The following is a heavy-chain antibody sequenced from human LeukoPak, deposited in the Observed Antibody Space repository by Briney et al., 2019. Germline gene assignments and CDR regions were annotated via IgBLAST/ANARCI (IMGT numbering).Heavy chain of an antibody. CDR1: GFTFSSYD. V-gene: IGHV3-23*01. CDR3: ATSRFL. CDR2: VGTSGSGT. D-gene: IGHD2/OR15-2a*01. J-gene: IGHJ4*02. Sequence: PGGSLRLSCVASGFTFSSYDMNWVRQAPGKGPEWVSSVGTSGSGTYYADSVKGRFTISRDNSKNTLSLHMNSLRAEDTAVYYCATSRFLWDQGTLVTVSS.